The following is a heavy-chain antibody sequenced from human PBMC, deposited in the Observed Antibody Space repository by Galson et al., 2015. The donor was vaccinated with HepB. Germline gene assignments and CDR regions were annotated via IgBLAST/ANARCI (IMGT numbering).Heavy chain of an antibody. CDR3: ARRERITMIAAASEYDYYFMDL. Sequence: SLRLSCAASGFTFSSCAMTWVRQTPGKGLESVSVISGRGGNTDYADSVKGRFTISRDNSKNMLFLQMNSLRVEDTAVYYCARRERITMIAAASEYDYYFMDLWGKGTTVTVSS. V-gene: IGHV3-23*01. CDR1: GFTFSSCA. D-gene: IGHD6-25*01. J-gene: IGHJ6*03. CDR2: ISGRGGNT.